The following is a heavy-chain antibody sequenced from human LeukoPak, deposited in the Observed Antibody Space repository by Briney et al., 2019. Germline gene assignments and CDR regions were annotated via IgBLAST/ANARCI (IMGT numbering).Heavy chain of an antibody. Sequence: GGSLRLSCAASGFTFSSYEMNWVRQAPGKGLEWVSYISSSGSTINYADSVKGRFTISRDNAKNSLYLQMNSLRAEDTAVYYCARVYASYFDLWGRGTLVTVSS. V-gene: IGHV3-48*03. CDR3: ARVYASYFDL. J-gene: IGHJ2*01. CDR2: ISSSGSTI. D-gene: IGHD2/OR15-2a*01. CDR1: GFTFSSYE.